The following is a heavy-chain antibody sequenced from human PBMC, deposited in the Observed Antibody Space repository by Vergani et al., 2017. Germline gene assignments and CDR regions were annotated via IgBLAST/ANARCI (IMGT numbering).Heavy chain of an antibody. J-gene: IGHJ6*03. D-gene: IGHD6-6*01. V-gene: IGHV3-23*01. Sequence: EVQLLESGGGSAQPGESLRLSCVASGFTFSNSAVSWVRQAPGRGRAWVSSISGPGLSTYYADSVKGRFSISRDNSKNTLYLQMNSLRAEDTAVYYCAKPAYSSSPGRDYYYYYMDVWGKGTTVTVSS. CDR3: AKPAYSSSPGRDYYYYYMDV. CDR1: GFTFSNSA. CDR2: ISGPGLST.